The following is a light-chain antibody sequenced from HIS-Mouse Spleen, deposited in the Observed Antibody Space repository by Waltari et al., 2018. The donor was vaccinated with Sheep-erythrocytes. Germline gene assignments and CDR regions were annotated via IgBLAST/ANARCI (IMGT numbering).Light chain of an antibody. J-gene: IGKJ5*01. Sequence: EIVLTQSPGTLSLSPGERATLSCRASQSVSSSYLAWYQQKPGQAPRPLIYGASSRATGIPDRFSGSGSGTDFTLTISRLEPEDFATYYCQQANSFPITFGQGTRLEIK. V-gene: IGKV3-20*01. CDR2: GAS. CDR1: QSVSSSY. CDR3: QQANSFPIT.